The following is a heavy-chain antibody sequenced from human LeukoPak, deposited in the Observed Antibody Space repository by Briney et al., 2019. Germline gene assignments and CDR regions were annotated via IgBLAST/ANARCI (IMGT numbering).Heavy chain of an antibody. Sequence: GGSLRLSCAASGLTFSSYAMSWVRQAPGKGLEWVSAISGSGGSTYYADSAKGRFTISRDNSKNTLYLQMNSLRAEDTAVYYCAKDGSYYYGSGSYYHYYYYGMDVWGQGTTVTVSS. CDR2: ISGSGGST. CDR3: AKDGSYYYGSGSYYHYYYYGMDV. J-gene: IGHJ6*02. V-gene: IGHV3-23*01. D-gene: IGHD3-10*01. CDR1: GLTFSSYA.